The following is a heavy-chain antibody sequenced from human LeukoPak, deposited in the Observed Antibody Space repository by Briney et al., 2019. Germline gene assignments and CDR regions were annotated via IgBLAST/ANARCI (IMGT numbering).Heavy chain of an antibody. Sequence: GGSLRLSCAASQFTFSSYWMSWVRQAPGTGLERVSVLYSGGSTYYADSVKGRFTISRDNSKNTLYLQMNSLRAEDTAVYYCARVTADPPFRKIWFGIYNWGQGTLVTVSS. V-gene: IGHV3-53*01. CDR2: LYSGGST. CDR1: QFTFSSYW. J-gene: IGHJ4*02. CDR3: ARVTADPPFRKIWFGIYN. D-gene: IGHD3-10*01.